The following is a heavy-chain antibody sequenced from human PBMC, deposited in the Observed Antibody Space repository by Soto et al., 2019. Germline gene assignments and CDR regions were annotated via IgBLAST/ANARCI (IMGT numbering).Heavy chain of an antibody. V-gene: IGHV4-39*01. CDR3: ATQEVGGSYVYTFDP. J-gene: IGHJ5*02. CDR2: IYYSGST. CDR1: GGSITSSSYY. D-gene: IGHD1-26*01. Sequence: PSETLSLTCTASGGSITSSSYYWGWIRQPPGKGLEWIGSIYYSGSTYYNPSLKSRVTISVDTSKNQFSLKLSSATAADTAVYYCATQEVGGSYVYTFDPWGQGTLVTVSS.